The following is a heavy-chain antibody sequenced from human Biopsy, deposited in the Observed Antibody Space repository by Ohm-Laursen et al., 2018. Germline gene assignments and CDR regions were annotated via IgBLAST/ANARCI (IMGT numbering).Heavy chain of an antibody. CDR2: LNPVSGNS. Sequence: SSVKVSCKASGYTFTSYDITWVRQASGQGPEWVGWLNPVSGNSNFGQKFRGRVTVTSDTSISTAYMELSGLTSDDTATYYCGRAVRNQLLTDPWGQGTLVTVTS. CDR3: GRAVRNQLLTDP. CDR1: GYTFTSYD. V-gene: IGHV1-8*01. J-gene: IGHJ5*02. D-gene: IGHD1-7*01.